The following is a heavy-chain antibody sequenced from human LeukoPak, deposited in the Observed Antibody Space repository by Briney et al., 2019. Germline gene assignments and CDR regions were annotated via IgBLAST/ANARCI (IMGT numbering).Heavy chain of an antibody. CDR2: IIPIFGTA. J-gene: IGHJ6*03. CDR3: ARGLAYCGGDCYSNYYYMDV. V-gene: IGHV1-69*05. Sequence: GASVKVSCKASGYTFTGYYMHWVRQAPGQGLEWMGGIIPIFGTANYAQKFQGRVTTTTDESTSTAYMELSSLRSEDTAVYYCARGLAYCGGDCYSNYYYMDVWGKGTTVTVSS. D-gene: IGHD2-21*02. CDR1: GYTFTGYY.